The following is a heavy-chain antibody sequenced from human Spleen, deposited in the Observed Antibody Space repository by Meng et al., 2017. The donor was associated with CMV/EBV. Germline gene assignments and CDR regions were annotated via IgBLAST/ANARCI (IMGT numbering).Heavy chain of an antibody. D-gene: IGHD7-27*01. J-gene: IGHJ4*02. CDR3: ARQSNWGSADRRFDY. V-gene: IGHV1-69*05. Sequence: SVKVSCKASGYTFSDYFMHWVRQAPGQGLEWMGGIIPIFGITNYARNFQHRVTITTDEPTSTAYMELSGLTSDDTAVYYCARQSNWGSADRRFDYLGQGALVTVSS. CDR1: GYTFSDYF. CDR2: IIPIFGIT.